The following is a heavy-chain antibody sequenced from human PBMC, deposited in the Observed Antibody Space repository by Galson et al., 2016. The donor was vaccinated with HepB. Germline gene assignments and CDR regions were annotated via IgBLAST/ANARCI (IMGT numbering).Heavy chain of an antibody. CDR1: GFIFSDYY. D-gene: IGHD4-11*01. Sequence: LRLSCAASGFIFSDYYMSWIRQAPGKGLEWISYISSSGNTMYNADSVKGRFTISRDNAKNSLYLQMNSLRADDTAVYYCARARYSNLPLGYWGQGTLVTVSS. CDR3: ARARYSNLPLGY. CDR2: ISSSGNTM. V-gene: IGHV3-11*01. J-gene: IGHJ4*02.